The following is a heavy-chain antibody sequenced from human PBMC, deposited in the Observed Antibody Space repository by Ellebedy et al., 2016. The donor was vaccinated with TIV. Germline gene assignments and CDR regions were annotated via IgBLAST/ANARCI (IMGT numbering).Heavy chain of an antibody. CDR1: GFTFRSYA. Sequence: PGGSLRLSCAASGFTFRSYAMAWVRQAPGKGLEWVSGISASGVGTYYADSVKGRFTISRDNSKNTLYLQMNSLRAEDTAVYYCARDPVGVGPAFDIWGQGTMVTVSS. D-gene: IGHD4-23*01. CDR2: ISASGVGT. J-gene: IGHJ3*02. V-gene: IGHV3-23*01. CDR3: ARDPVGVGPAFDI.